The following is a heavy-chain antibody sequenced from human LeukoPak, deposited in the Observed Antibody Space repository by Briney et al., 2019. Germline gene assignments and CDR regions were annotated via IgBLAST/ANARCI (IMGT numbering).Heavy chain of an antibody. CDR3: ATHRGRGPFYFDY. D-gene: IGHD3-10*01. J-gene: IGHJ4*02. V-gene: IGHV1-2*02. CDR1: GYTFTGYY. Sequence: ASVKVSCKASGYTFTGYYMHWVRQAPGQGLEWMGWINPDSGGTNYAQKFQGRVTMTRDTSISTAYMELSSLRSDDMAVYYCATHRGRGPFYFDYWGQGTLVTVSS. CDR2: INPDSGGT.